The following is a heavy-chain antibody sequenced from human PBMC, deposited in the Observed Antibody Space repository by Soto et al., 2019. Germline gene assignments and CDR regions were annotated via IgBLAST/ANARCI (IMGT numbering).Heavy chain of an antibody. CDR2: ISGSASST. CDR1: GFTFSNYA. D-gene: IGHD2-15*01. CDR3: AKGTCSGGSCYNYYYYYMDV. V-gene: IGHV3-23*01. Sequence: EVQLLESGGDLVHPGGSLRLSCAASGFTFSNYAMSWVRQAPGKGLEWVSAISGSASSTYYADSVKGRFTISRDNSKNTLYLQMNSLRAEDTALYYCAKGTCSGGSCYNYYYYYMDVWGKGTTVTVSS. J-gene: IGHJ6*03.